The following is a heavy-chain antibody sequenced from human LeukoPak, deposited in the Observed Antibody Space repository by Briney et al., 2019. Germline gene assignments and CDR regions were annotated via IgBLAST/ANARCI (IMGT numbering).Heavy chain of an antibody. CDR2: IWYDGSDK. Sequence: GGSLRLSCAASGFTFSSYGMHWVRQAPGKGLEWVAVIWYDGSDKNYVDSVKGRFTISRDNARNSLYLQMNSLRDEDTAVYYCARDGLHTAHFDYWGQGTLVTVSS. D-gene: IGHD5-18*01. CDR3: ARDGLHTAHFDY. V-gene: IGHV3-33*01. CDR1: GFTFSSYG. J-gene: IGHJ4*02.